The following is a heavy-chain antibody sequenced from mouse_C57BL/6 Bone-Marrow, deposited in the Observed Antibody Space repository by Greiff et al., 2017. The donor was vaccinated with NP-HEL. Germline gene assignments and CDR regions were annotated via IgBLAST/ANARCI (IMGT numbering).Heavy chain of an antibody. CDR3: AGGYGSSYEAMDY. Sequence: VQLQQSGAELVKPGASVKLSCTASGFNIKDYYMHWVKQRTEQGLEWIGRIDPEDGETKYAPKFQGQATITADTSSNTAYLQLSSLTSEDTAVYYWAGGYGSSYEAMDYWGQGTSVTVSS. J-gene: IGHJ4*01. CDR1: GFNIKDYY. V-gene: IGHV14-2*01. D-gene: IGHD1-1*01. CDR2: IDPEDGET.